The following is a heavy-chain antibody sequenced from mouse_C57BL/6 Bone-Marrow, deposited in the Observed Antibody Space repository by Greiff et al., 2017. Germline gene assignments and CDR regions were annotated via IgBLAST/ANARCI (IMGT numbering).Heavy chain of an antibody. Sequence: QVQLKQPGAELVRPGSSVKLSCKASGYTFTSYWMHWVKQRPIQGLEWIGNIDPSDSETHYNQKFKDKDTLTVDKSSSTAYMQLSSLTSEDSAVYYCARLGLVVAPYYAMDYWGQGTSVTVSS. D-gene: IGHD1-1*01. J-gene: IGHJ4*01. CDR2: IDPSDSET. CDR1: GYTFTSYW. CDR3: ARLGLVVAPYYAMDY. V-gene: IGHV1-52*01.